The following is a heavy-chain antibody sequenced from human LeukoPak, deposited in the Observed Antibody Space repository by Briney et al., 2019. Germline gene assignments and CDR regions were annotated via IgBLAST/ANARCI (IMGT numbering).Heavy chain of an antibody. V-gene: IGHV4-59*08. Sequence: TPSETLSLTCTVSGGSISSYYWSWIRQPPGKGLEWIGYIYYSGSTNYNPSLKSRVTISVDTSKNQFSLKLSSVTAADTAVYYCARTARGLVGATQGWFDPWGQGTLVTVSS. J-gene: IGHJ5*02. CDR2: IYYSGST. D-gene: IGHD1-26*01. CDR1: GGSISSYY. CDR3: ARTARGLVGATQGWFDP.